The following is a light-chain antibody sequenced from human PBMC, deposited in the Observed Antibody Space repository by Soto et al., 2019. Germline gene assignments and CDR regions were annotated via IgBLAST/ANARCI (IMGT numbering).Light chain of an antibody. V-gene: IGKV1-5*03. CDR2: KAS. J-gene: IGKJ4*01. Sequence: DIQMTQFPSTLAASVGERVTITCRARQNINRWLAWYQQRPGKAPNLLIHKASTLEVGVPSRFSGSASGTEFTLTISSLQPDDFAVYFCLQYNVYPLSFGGGAKVEIK. CDR1: QNINRW. CDR3: LQYNVYPLS.